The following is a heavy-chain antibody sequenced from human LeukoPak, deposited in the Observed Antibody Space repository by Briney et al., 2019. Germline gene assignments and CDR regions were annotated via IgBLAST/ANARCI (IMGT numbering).Heavy chain of an antibody. CDR1: GFTFSNYW. V-gene: IGHV3-74*01. J-gene: IGHJ6*02. CDR3: ARGDYYAMDV. Sequence: GGSLRLSCAASGFTFSNYWMHWVRQAPGKGLVWVSRIDSDGITTSYADSVKGRFTISRDNAKNTLYLQMNSLRAEDTAVYYCARGDYYAMDVWGQGTTVTVSS. CDR2: IDSDGITT.